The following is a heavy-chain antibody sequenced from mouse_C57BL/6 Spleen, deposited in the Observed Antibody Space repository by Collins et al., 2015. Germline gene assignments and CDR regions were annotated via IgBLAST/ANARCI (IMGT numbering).Heavy chain of an antibody. D-gene: IGHD1-1*01. CDR2: IDPENGDT. CDR3: KYYYGFAY. J-gene: IGHJ3*01. Sequence: EVQLQQSGAELVRSGASVKLSCTASGFNIKDYYMHWVKQRPEQGLEWIGWIDPENGDTEYAPKFQGKATMTADTSSNTAYLQLSSLTSEDTAVYYCKYYYGFAYWGQGTLVTVSA. V-gene: IGHV14-4*02. CDR1: GFNIKDYY.